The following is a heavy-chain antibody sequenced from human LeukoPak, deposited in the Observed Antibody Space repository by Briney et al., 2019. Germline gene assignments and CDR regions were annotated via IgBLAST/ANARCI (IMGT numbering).Heavy chain of an antibody. D-gene: IGHD2-15*01. V-gene: IGHV3-48*01. CDR3: ARDRCSGGSCYPY. CDR2: SSSSSSTI. CDR1: GFTFSSYW. J-gene: IGHJ4*02. Sequence: PGGSLRLSCAASGFTFSSYWMSWVRQAPGKGLEWVSYSSSSSSTIYYADSVKGRFTISRDNAKNSLYLQMNSLRAEDTAVYYCARDRCSGGSCYPYWGQGTLVTVSS.